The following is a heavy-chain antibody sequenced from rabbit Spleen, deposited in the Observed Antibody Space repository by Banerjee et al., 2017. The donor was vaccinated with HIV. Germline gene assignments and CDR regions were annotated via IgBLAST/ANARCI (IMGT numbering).Heavy chain of an antibody. CDR1: GLDFSTSYW. CDR3: ARDTGSSFSSYGMGL. J-gene: IGHJ6*01. V-gene: IGHV1S45*01. CDR2: IDVVRSGSN. Sequence: QEQLVESGGGLVQPGASLTLTCKASGLDFSTSYWICWVRQAPGKGLEWIACIDVVRSGSNCYGSWAKGRFSISKTSSTTVTLQITSMTAADTATYFCARDTGSSFSSYGMGLWGQGTLVTVS. D-gene: IGHD8-1*01.